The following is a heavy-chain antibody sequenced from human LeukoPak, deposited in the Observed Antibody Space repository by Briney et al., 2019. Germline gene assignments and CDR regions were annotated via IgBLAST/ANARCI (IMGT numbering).Heavy chain of an antibody. J-gene: IGHJ5*02. CDR2: ISGIGSTI. V-gene: IGHV3-48*03. CDR3: ARYPSRYCTSTSCYLVH. CDR1: GFTFSSYE. D-gene: IGHD2-2*01. Sequence: GGSLRLSCAASGFTFSSYEMNWVRQAPGKGLAWVSYISGIGSTIYYADSVKGRFTISRDNAKNSLYLQMHSLRAEDTAVYYCARYPSRYCTSTSCYLVHWGQGALVTVSS.